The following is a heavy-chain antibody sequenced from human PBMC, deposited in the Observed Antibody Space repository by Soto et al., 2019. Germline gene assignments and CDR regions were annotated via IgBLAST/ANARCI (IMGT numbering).Heavy chain of an antibody. CDR1: GGSFSGYY. D-gene: IGHD6-13*01. J-gene: IGHJ5*02. V-gene: IGHV4-34*01. CDR2: INHSGST. CDR3: ARGIAAAGNINWFDP. Sequence: ASETLSLTCAVYGGSFSGYYWSWIRQPPGKGLEWIGEINHSGSTNYNPSLKSRVTISVDTSKNQFSLKLSSVTAADTAVYYCARGIAAAGNINWFDPWGQGTLVTVSS.